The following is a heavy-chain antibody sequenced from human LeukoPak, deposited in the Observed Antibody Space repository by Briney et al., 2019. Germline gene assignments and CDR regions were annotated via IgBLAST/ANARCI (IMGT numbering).Heavy chain of an antibody. CDR2: ISYDGSNK. D-gene: IGHD3-22*01. Sequence: GGSLRLSCAAYGFTFSSYAMEWVGQAPGKGVEWVAVISYDGSNKYYADYVKGRFTMARDNTKNTLYLQMNSLRAEDTAVYYCARDVPYDSSRFGDYWGQGTLVTVSS. CDR3: ARDVPYDSSRFGDY. J-gene: IGHJ4*02. V-gene: IGHV3-30*04. CDR1: GFTFSSYA.